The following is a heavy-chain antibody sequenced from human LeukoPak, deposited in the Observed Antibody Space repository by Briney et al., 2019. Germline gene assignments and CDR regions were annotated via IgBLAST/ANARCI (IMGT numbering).Heavy chain of an antibody. Sequence: PSETLSLTCTVSGGSISSYYWSWIRQPPGKGLEWIGYIYYSGSTNYNPSLKSRVTISVDTSKSQFSLKLSSVTAADTAVYYCARVDSSGWYYFDYWGQGTLVTVSS. CDR1: GGSISSYY. J-gene: IGHJ4*02. CDR3: ARVDSSGWYYFDY. D-gene: IGHD6-19*01. V-gene: IGHV4-59*01. CDR2: IYYSGST.